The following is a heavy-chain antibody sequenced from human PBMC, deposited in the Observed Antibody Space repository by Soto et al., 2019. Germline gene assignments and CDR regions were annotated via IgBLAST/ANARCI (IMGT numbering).Heavy chain of an antibody. Sequence: QVQLVESGGGVVQPGRSLRLSCAASGFTFSDYDMHWVRQAPGKGLEWVAVISYDGSNKYYADSVKGRFTISRDNSKNTLYLQMNSLRTEDTAVYYCARVAMLRGVIIKGLDPWGQGTLVTVSS. CDR2: ISYDGSNK. D-gene: IGHD3-10*01. CDR3: ARVAMLRGVIIKGLDP. CDR1: GFTFSDYD. J-gene: IGHJ5*02. V-gene: IGHV3-30-3*01.